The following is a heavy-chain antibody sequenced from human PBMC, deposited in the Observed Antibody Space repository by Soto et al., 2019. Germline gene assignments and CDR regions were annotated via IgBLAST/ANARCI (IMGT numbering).Heavy chain of an antibody. D-gene: IGHD3-22*01. J-gene: IGHJ6*02. CDR1: GFSLSNARMG. V-gene: IGHV2-26*01. CDR3: ARMVGRYDSSGTYGMDV. Sequence: SGPTLVNPTETLTLTCTVSGFSLSNARMGVSWIRQPPGKALEWLAHIFSNDEKSYSTSLKSRLTISRDTSKSQVVLTMTNMDPVDTATYYCARMVGRYDSSGTYGMDVWGQGTTVTV. CDR2: IFSNDEK.